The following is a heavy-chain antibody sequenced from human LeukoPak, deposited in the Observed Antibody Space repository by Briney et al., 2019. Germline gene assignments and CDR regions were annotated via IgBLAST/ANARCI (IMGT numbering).Heavy chain of an antibody. D-gene: IGHD3-3*01. CDR1: GGTFSSYA. J-gene: IGHJ6*03. V-gene: IGHV1-69*13. CDR3: ATRSSPEITIFGVVPNYYYYMDV. CDR2: IIPIFGTA. Sequence: ASVKVSCKASGGTFSSYAISWVRQAPGQGLEWMGGIIPIFGTANYAQKFQGRVTITADESTSTAYMELSSLRSEDTAVYYCATRSSPEITIFGVVPNYYYYMDVWGKGTTVTVSS.